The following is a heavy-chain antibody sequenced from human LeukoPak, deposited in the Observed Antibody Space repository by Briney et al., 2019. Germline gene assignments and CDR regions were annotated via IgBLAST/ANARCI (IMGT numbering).Heavy chain of an antibody. V-gene: IGHV4-61*02. CDR3: ARGWYSGAWTGFDT. D-gene: IGHD6-19*01. CDR1: GGSISSGLYS. CDR2: FYTSGTT. Sequence: SQTLSLTCTVSGGSISSGLYSWSWIRQPAGKGLEWIGRFYTSGTTNYNPSLKSRVTISVDTSKKQFSLNLSSVTAADTAVYYCARGWYSGAWTGFDTWGQGTLVTVSS. J-gene: IGHJ4*02.